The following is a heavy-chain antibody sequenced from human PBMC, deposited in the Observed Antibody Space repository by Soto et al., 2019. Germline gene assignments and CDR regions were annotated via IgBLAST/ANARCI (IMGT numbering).Heavy chain of an antibody. CDR1: GGTFSSYA. J-gene: IGHJ4*02. D-gene: IGHD6-6*01. Sequence: GASVKVSCKASGGTFSSYAISWVREAPGQGLEWMGGIIPIFGTANYAQKFQGRVTITAGESTSTAYMEMSSLRSEDTAVYYCANDREGQLVGKHCGQGTLATVSS. CDR2: IIPIFGTA. CDR3: ANDREGQLVGKH. V-gene: IGHV1-69*13.